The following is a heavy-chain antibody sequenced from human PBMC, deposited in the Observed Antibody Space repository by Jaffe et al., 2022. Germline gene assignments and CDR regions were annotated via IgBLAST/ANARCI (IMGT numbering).Heavy chain of an antibody. CDR3: ARLVGEQWWTAGVIDY. D-gene: IGHD2-15*01. CDR2: IYTSGST. Sequence: QVQLQESGPGLVKPSQTLSLTCTVSGGSISSGSYYWSWIRQPAGKGLEWIGRIYTSGSTNYNPSLKSRVTISVDTSKNQFSLKLSSVTAADTAVYYCARLVGEQWWTAGVIDYWGQGTLVTVSS. CDR1: GGSISSGSYY. V-gene: IGHV4-61*02. J-gene: IGHJ4*02.